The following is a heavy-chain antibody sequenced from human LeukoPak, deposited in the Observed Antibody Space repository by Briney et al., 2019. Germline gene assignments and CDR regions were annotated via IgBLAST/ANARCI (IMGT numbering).Heavy chain of an antibody. CDR3: AKDKRMDV. J-gene: IGHJ6*02. CDR2: ISGSGDST. Sequence: GGSLRLSCAASGFTFSSYVMGWVRQAPGKGLEWVSGISGSGDSTYYADFVKGRFTISRDNSKNALYLQMNSLRAEDTAVYYCAKDKRMDVWGLGTTVTVSS. CDR1: GFTFSSYV. V-gene: IGHV3-23*01.